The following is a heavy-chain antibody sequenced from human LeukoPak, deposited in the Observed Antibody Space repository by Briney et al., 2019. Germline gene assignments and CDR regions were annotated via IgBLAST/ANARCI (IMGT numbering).Heavy chain of an antibody. CDR1: GAPVSGGSDF. CDR2: VYFSGSPYYKPSLET. CDR3: VRRRGTDCGGDCLHRVFNFES. J-gene: IGHJ4*02. D-gene: IGHD2-21*02. Sequence: SETLSLTCSVSGAPVSGGSDFWGWIRQPPGKGLEWIGNVYFSGSPYYKPSLETFYNPSLESRVSMSIDTSRKQLSLTLRSVTAADTAVYYCVRRRGTDCGGDCLHRVFNFESWGQGARVTVSS. V-gene: IGHV4-39*07.